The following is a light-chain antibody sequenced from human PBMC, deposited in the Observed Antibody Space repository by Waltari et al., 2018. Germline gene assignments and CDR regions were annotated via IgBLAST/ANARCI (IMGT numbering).Light chain of an antibody. V-gene: IGKV3-15*01. CDR2: GTS. J-gene: IGKJ1*01. CDR3: QQYNDWGT. CDR1: QSVSSN. Sequence: EIVMTQSPATLSVSPGERATLSCRASQSVSSNNLAWYQQKPGQAPRLLIYGTSTRATGIPARFSGSGSGTEFTLTISSLQFEGSALYYCQQYNDWGTFGQGTKVEIK.